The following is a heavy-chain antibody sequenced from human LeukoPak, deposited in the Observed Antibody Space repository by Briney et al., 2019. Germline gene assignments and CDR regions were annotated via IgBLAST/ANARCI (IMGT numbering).Heavy chain of an antibody. CDR1: GFTFGDYA. V-gene: IGHV3-49*04. Sequence: PGGSLRLSCSTSGFTFGDYAMSWVRQAPGKGQEWVGFIQAKAYGGATKYAASVNGRFSISRDDSQSIANLQMNDLKTEDTAVYYCTRAPHPRCSSSGCYLDYWGQGTLVTVSS. J-gene: IGHJ4*02. CDR2: IQAKAYGGAT. CDR3: TRAPHPRCSSSGCYLDY. D-gene: IGHD2-2*01.